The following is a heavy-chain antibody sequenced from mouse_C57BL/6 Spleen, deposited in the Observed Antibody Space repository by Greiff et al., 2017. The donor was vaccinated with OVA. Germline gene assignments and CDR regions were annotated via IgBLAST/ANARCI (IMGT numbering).Heavy chain of an antibody. Sequence: QVHVKQPGAELVKPGASVKLSCKASGYTFTSYWMHWVKQRPGRGLEWIGRIDPNSGGTKYNEKFKSKATLTVDKPSSTAYMQLSSLTSEDSAVYYCARWETAQATCVFAYWGQGTLVTVSA. CDR3: ARWETAQATCVFAY. V-gene: IGHV1-72*01. D-gene: IGHD3-2*02. CDR2: IDPNSGGT. J-gene: IGHJ3*01. CDR1: GYTFTSYW.